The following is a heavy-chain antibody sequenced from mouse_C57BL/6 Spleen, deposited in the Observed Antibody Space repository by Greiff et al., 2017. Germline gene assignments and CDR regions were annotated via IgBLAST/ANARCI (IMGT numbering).Heavy chain of an antibody. CDR3: TTQDSSGEGFDY. D-gene: IGHD3-2*02. CDR1: GFNIKDDY. J-gene: IGHJ2*01. CDR2: IDPENGDT. V-gene: IGHV14-4*01. Sequence: VQLQQSGAELVRPGASVKLSCTASGFNIKDDYMHWVKQRPEQGLEWIGWIDPENGDTEYASKFQGKATITADTSSNTAYLQLSSLTSEDTAVYNCTTQDSSGEGFDYWGQGTTRTVSS.